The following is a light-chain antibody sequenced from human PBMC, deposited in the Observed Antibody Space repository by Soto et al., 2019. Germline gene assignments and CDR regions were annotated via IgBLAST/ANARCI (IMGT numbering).Light chain of an antibody. Sequence: DIVMTQSPDSLAVSLGERATINCKSSQRVLYSSNNKNFLAWYQQKPGQPPKLLIYWASTREPGVPDRFSGSGSGTDFTLTISGLQAEDVAVYYCQQYYSAPFTFGQGTKLEIK. J-gene: IGKJ2*01. CDR1: QRVLYSSNNKNF. CDR2: WAS. V-gene: IGKV4-1*01. CDR3: QQYYSAPFT.